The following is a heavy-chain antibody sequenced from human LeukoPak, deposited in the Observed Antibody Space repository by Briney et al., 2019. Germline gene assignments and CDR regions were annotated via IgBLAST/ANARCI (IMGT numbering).Heavy chain of an antibody. D-gene: IGHD2-2*02. CDR3: VRAVPAAILGAFDI. CDR2: ISGSGGST. V-gene: IGHV3-23*01. Sequence: GGSLRLSCAASGFTFSSYAMSWVRQAPGKGLEWVSAISGSGGSTYYADSVKGRFTISRDNAKNSLYLQMNSLRAEDTAIYYCVRAVPAAILGAFDIWGQGTMVTVSS. J-gene: IGHJ3*02. CDR1: GFTFSSYA.